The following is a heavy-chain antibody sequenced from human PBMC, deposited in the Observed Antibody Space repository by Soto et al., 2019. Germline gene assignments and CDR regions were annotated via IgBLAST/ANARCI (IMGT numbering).Heavy chain of an antibody. J-gene: IGHJ4*02. Sequence: ASVKVSCKVSGYTLTELSMHWVRQAPGKGLEWMGGFDPEDGETIYAQKFQGRVTMTEDTSTDTAYMELSSLRSEDTAVYYCKVMITFGGVIVPDYCGQGTLVTVSS. CDR3: KVMITFGGVIVPDY. D-gene: IGHD3-16*02. CDR1: GYTLTELS. V-gene: IGHV1-24*01. CDR2: FDPEDGET.